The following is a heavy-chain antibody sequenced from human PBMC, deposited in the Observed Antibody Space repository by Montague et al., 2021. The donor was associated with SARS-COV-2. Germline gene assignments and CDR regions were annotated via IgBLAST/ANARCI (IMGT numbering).Heavy chain of an antibody. J-gene: IGHJ6*02. Sequence: SLRLSCAASGFTFISYGMHWVRQAPGKGLEWVAIISYDGSNKYYADSVKGRFTVSRDNSKSTLYLQMNSLRAEDTAVYYCAKAIYCYGGSCYFYGMDVWGQGTTVTVSS. D-gene: IGHD2-15*01. CDR2: ISYDGSNK. CDR3: AKAIYCYGGSCYFYGMDV. CDR1: GFTFISYG. V-gene: IGHV3-30*18.